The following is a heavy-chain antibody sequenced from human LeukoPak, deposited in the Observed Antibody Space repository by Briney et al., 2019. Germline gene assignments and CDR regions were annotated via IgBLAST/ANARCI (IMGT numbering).Heavy chain of an antibody. J-gene: IGHJ4*02. Sequence: GGSLRLSCATSGFTFSASPIHWVRQASGKGLEWVGRIRSKDNNYATGYAESVKSRFTISRDESTNTAYLQMNGLKTEDTAVYFCTSDTIAVAGPNFDYWGQGTLVTVSS. V-gene: IGHV3-73*01. CDR3: TSDTIAVAGPNFDY. D-gene: IGHD6-19*01. CDR1: GFTFSASP. CDR2: IRSKDNNYAT.